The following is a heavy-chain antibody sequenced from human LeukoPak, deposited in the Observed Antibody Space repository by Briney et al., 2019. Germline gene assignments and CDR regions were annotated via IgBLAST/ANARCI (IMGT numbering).Heavy chain of an antibody. CDR2: IYPDDSDT. CDR1: GYSFTTYW. J-gene: IGHJ6*03. CDR3: ARHHTAMASKHYYYYYYMDV. V-gene: IGHV5-51*01. Sequence: GESLKISCKGSGYSFTTYWIGWVRQMPGKGLEWMGIIYPDDSDTRYSPSFQGQVTISVDKSISTAYLQWSSLKASDTAMYYCARHHTAMASKHYYYYYYMDVWGKGTTVTISS. D-gene: IGHD5-18*01.